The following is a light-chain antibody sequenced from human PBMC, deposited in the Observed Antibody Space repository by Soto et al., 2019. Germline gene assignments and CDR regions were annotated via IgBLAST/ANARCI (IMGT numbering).Light chain of an antibody. CDR1: QSVSSNY. CDR3: QQYSSSWT. CDR2: AKS. V-gene: IGKV3-20*01. Sequence: ESVLTQSPGTLSLSPGERYTLSCMASQSVSSNYLAWYQQKPGQAPRLLIYAKSSRATGIPGRFSGSGSGTDFTLTISRLEPEDFAVYYCQQYSSSWTVGQGTKVDIK. J-gene: IGKJ1*01.